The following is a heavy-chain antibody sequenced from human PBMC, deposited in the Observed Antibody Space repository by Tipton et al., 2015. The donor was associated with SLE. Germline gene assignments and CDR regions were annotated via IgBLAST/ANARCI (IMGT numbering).Heavy chain of an antibody. CDR3: AGYCTSTSCYEARGGMDV. Sequence: TLSLTCTVSGGSTNSYYWTWIRQPPGKGLEWIGRIYDSGSTNYNPSLKSRVTISQDTSKNQFSLKLGSVTAADTAVYYCAGYCTSTSCYEARGGMDVWGQGTTVTVSS. J-gene: IGHJ6*02. CDR1: GGSTNSYY. CDR2: IYDSGST. D-gene: IGHD2-2*01. V-gene: IGHV4-59*01.